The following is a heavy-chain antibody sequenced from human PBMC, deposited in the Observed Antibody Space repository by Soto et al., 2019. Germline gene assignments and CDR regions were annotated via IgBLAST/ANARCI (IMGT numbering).Heavy chain of an antibody. J-gene: IGHJ4*02. CDR3: ARVSVAAAFES. D-gene: IGHD2-15*01. V-gene: IGHV4-30-2*01. Sequence: QLQLQESGSGLVKPSQTLSLTCAVSGDSISSGGYSWSWIRQPPGKGLEWIGYIYHSGSTYYNPSLKSRVTIPEHRSMKQFSLNLSSVTAADTAVYFCARVSVAAAFESWGQGILVTVSS. CDR1: GDSISSGGYS. CDR2: IYHSGST.